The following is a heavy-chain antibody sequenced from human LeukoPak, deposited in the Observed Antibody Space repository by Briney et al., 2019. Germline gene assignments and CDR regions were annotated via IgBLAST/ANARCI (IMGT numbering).Heavy chain of an antibody. J-gene: IGHJ4*02. CDR3: ARIRKREGEDY. Sequence: SETLSLTCTVSGGSISSGDYYWSWIRQPPGKGLEWIGYIYYSGSTYYNPSLKSRVTISVDTSKNQFSLKLSSVTAADTAVYYCARIRKREGEDYWGQGILVTVSS. CDR1: GGSISSGDYY. D-gene: IGHD1-26*01. V-gene: IGHV4-30-4*08. CDR2: IYYSGST.